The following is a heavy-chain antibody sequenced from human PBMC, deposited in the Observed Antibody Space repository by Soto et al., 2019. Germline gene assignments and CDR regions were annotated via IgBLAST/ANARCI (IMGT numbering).Heavy chain of an antibody. CDR3: ARSTSCYAVFWFDP. CDR1: GFSLSTSGMC. D-gene: IGHD2-2*01. CDR2: IDWDDDK. Sequence: SGPTLVNPTQTLTLTCTFSGFSLSTSGMCVSWIRQPPGKALEWLARIDWDDDKYYSTSLKTRLTISKDTSKNQVVLTMTNMDPVDTATYYCARSTSCYAVFWFDPWGQGTLVTVSS. J-gene: IGHJ5*02. V-gene: IGHV2-70*11.